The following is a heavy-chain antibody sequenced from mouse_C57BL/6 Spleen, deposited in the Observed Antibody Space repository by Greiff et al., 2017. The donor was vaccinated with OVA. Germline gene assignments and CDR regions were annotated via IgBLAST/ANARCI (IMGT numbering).Heavy chain of an antibody. V-gene: IGHV1-62-3*01. Sequence: VQLQQPGAELVKPGASVKLSCKASGYTFTSYWMHWVKQRPGRGLEWIGWIDPNSGGTKYNDKFKSKATLTVDKPSSTAYMQLSSLTSEDSAVYYCAMGYGHGGFAYWGQGTLVTVSA. D-gene: IGHD2-10*02. CDR1: GYTFTSYW. CDR3: AMGYGHGGFAY. CDR2: IDPNSGGT. J-gene: IGHJ3*01.